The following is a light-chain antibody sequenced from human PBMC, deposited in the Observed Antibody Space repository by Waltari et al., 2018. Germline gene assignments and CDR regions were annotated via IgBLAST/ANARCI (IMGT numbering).Light chain of an antibody. J-gene: IGLJ1*01. V-gene: IGLV1-47*01. CDR1: NANLGSNY. Sequence: QSLLTQSPSASGTPGQRVSISCSGRNANLGSNYLYWYQQLPGTAPKLLIYRKNQRPSGVPDRFSASKSGTSASLAIDGLRSEDEAIYYCASWDDSHYVFGPGTQVTVL. CDR3: ASWDDSHYV. CDR2: RKN.